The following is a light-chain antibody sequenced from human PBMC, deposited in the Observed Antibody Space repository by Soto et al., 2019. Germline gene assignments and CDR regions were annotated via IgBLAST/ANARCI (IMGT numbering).Light chain of an antibody. CDR3: NSYTSSNSLVV. Sequence: QSALTQPASVSESPGQSITISCTGTSSDVGAYDYVSWYQQHPGKAPKLMIYDVSNRPSGVSNRFSGSKSGNTASLTISGLKAEDEDHYYCNSYTSSNSLVVFGGGTKLTVL. CDR2: DVS. CDR1: SSDVGAYDY. V-gene: IGLV2-14*03. J-gene: IGLJ3*02.